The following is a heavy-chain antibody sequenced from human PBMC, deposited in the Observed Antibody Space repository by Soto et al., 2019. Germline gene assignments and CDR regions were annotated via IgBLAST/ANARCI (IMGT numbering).Heavy chain of an antibody. CDR1: GFTFSNAW. V-gene: IGHV3-15*07. J-gene: IGHJ3*02. D-gene: IGHD3-22*01. Sequence: PGGSLRLSCAASGFTFSNAWMNWVRQAPGKELEWVGRIKSKTDGGTTDYAAPVKGRFTISRDDSKNTLYLQMNSLKTEDTAVYYCIRNYYDSSGYPDDAFDIWGQGTMVTVSS. CDR2: IKSKTDGGTT. CDR3: IRNYYDSSGYPDDAFDI.